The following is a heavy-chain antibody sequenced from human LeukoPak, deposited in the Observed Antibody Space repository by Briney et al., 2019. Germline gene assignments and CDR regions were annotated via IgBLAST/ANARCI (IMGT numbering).Heavy chain of an antibody. CDR3: AQQVGYCSSGSCYFTY. D-gene: IGHD2-15*01. Sequence: GGSLRLSCAASGFTFSSYAMSWVRQAPGKGLEWVSAISDSGGSTYYADSVKGRFTISRDNSKNTLYLQMNSLRAEDTAVYYCAQQVGYCSSGSCYFTYWGQGTLVTVSS. J-gene: IGHJ1*01. V-gene: IGHV3-23*01. CDR2: ISDSGGST. CDR1: GFTFSSYA.